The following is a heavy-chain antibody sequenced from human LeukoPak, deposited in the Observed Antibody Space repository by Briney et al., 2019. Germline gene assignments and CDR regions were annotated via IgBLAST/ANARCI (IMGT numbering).Heavy chain of an antibody. V-gene: IGHV1-69*04. CDR2: IIPILGIA. J-gene: IGHJ6*02. D-gene: IGHD4-17*01. Sequence: GASVKVSCKASGGTFSSYAISWVRQAPGQGLEWMGRIIPILGIANYAQKFQGRVTITADKSTSTAYMELSSLRSEDTAVYYCARGLTFKSNGDYYYYYGMDVWGQGTTVTVSS. CDR1: GGTFSSYA. CDR3: ARGLTFKSNGDYYYYYGMDV.